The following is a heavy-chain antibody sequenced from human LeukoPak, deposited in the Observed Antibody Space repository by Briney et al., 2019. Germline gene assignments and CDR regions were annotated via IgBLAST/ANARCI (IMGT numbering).Heavy chain of an antibody. V-gene: IGHV3-30*04. CDR3: ARDLSTIFGVGPFDY. D-gene: IGHD3-3*01. Sequence: GGSLRLSCAASGFTFSSYAMHWVRQAPGKGLDWVAVISYDGSNKKYADSVKGRFTISRDNSKNTLYLQMNSLRAEDTAVYYCARDLSTIFGVGPFDYWGQGTLVTVSS. CDR1: GFTFSSYA. CDR2: ISYDGSNK. J-gene: IGHJ4*02.